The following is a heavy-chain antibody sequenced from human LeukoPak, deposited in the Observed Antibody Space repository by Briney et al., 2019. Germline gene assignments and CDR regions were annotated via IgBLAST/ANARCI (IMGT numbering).Heavy chain of an antibody. V-gene: IGHV1-2*04. J-gene: IGHJ6*02. D-gene: IGHD4-17*01. Sequence: GASVKVSCKASGYTFTGYYMHWVRQAPGQGLEWMGWINPNSGGTNYAQKFQGWVTITRDTSISTAYMELSRLRSDDTAVYYCARATVTTAYGMDVWGQGTTVTVSS. CDR2: INPNSGGT. CDR3: ARATVTTAYGMDV. CDR1: GYTFTGYY.